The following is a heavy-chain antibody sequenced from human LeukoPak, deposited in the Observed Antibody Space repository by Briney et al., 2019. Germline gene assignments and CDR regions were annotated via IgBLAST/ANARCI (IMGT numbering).Heavy chain of an antibody. J-gene: IGHJ3*02. D-gene: IGHD3-22*01. Sequence: TSWSLRLSCTATGFTFSNYGMSWVRQAPGKGLELVSGISGSGGSTYYADSVKGRFTISRDNSKNTLYFQMNSLRAEDTAVDYCAKVRMITMIGYDAFDIWGQGTMVTVSS. CDR1: GFTFSNYG. CDR2: ISGSGGST. CDR3: AKVRMITMIGYDAFDI. V-gene: IGHV3-23*01.